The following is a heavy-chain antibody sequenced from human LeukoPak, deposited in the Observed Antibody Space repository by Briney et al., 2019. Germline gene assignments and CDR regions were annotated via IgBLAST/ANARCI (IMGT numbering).Heavy chain of an antibody. V-gene: IGHV4-59*01. CDR1: GGSFSGYY. CDR2: IYYSGST. J-gene: IGHJ4*02. CDR3: ARAAYDRDLDY. Sequence: SETLSLTCAVYGGSFSGYYWSWIRQPPGKGLEWIGYIYYSGSTNYNPSLKSRVTISVDTSKNQFSLKLSSVTAADTAVYYCARAAYDRDLDYWGQGTLVTVSS. D-gene: IGHD3-22*01.